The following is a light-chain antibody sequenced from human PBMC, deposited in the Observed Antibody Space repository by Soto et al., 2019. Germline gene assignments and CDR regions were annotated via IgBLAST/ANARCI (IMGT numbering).Light chain of an antibody. J-gene: IGKJ2*01. CDR1: QSSNSE. V-gene: IGKV3-15*01. CDR2: GAA. CDR3: QQGHNWPLT. Sequence: EIVMTQSPATLSLSPGERAALSCRASQSSNSELAWYQQKPGQPPRLLIYGAATRATGVPARFTGSESGSEFTLTISGLQSEDFAFYYCQQGHNWPLTFGQGTRLEI.